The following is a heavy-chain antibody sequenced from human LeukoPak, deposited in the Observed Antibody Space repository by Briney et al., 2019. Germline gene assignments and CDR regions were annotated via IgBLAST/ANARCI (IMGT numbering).Heavy chain of an antibody. CDR2: IYYSGTT. D-gene: IGHD3-3*01. Sequence: SETLSLTCTVSGGTISSSSYYWGWIRQPPGKGLEWIGSIYYSGTTYYNPSLKSRVTISVDTSKSQFSLRLTSVTAADTAVYYCARHVWFLEWLSSYYFDYWGQGTLVTVSS. CDR3: ARHVWFLEWLSSYYFDY. CDR1: GGTISSSSYY. V-gene: IGHV4-39*01. J-gene: IGHJ4*02.